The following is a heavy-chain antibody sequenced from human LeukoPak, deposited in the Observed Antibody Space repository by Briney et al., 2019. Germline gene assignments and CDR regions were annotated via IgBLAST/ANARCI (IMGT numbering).Heavy chain of an antibody. CDR2: IIPIFGTE. V-gene: IGHV1-69*06. J-gene: IGHJ4*02. CDR1: LGIFRSYA. CDR3: ARGDIVATRAFDY. D-gene: IGHD5-12*01. Sequence: SVKVSCKACLGIFRSYAISWVRQPPGQGLEGMGGIIPIFGTENYAQKFQGRVTITADKSTSTAYMELSSLRSEDTAVYYCARGDIVATRAFDYWGQGTLVTVSS.